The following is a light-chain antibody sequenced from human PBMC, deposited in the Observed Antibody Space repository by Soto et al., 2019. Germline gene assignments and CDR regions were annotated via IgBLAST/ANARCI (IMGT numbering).Light chain of an antibody. CDR3: MQGLQTPIT. Sequence: XIVLTQSPLXLPXXXGEPASISCRSSQSLLNSNGYNYLDWYLQKPGQSPQLLIYLGSNRASGXPXXXXXXXXXXXXXXXISTVGAEDVGVYYCMQGLQTPITFGQGTRLEIK. J-gene: IGKJ5*01. CDR1: QSLLNSNGYNY. CDR2: LGS. V-gene: IGKV2-28*01.